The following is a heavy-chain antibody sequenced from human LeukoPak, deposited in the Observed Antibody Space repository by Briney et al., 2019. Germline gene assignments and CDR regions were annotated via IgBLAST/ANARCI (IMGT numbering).Heavy chain of an antibody. CDR1: GGSFSGYY. CDR2: INHSGST. CDR3: ARAKSAAGY. V-gene: IGHV4-34*01. D-gene: IGHD6-25*01. Sequence: SETLSLTCAVYGGSFSGYYWSWIRQPPGKGLEWIGEINHSGSTNYNPSLKSRVTISVDTSKNQFSLKLSSVTAADTTVYYCARAKSAAGYWGQGTLVTVSS. J-gene: IGHJ4*02.